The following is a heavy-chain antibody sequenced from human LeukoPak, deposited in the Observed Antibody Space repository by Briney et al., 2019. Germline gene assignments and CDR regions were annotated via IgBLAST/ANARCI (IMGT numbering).Heavy chain of an antibody. J-gene: IGHJ4*02. V-gene: IGHV4-34*01. D-gene: IGHD6-13*01. CDR3: ARGRYVTTRGGAAAGFLDY. Sequence: TSETLSLTCAVYGGSFSGYYWSWIRQPPGKGLEWIGEINHSGSTNYNPSLKSRVTISVDTSKNQFSLKLSSVTAADTAVYYCARGRYVTTRGGAAAGFLDYWGQGTLVTVSS. CDR2: INHSGST. CDR1: GGSFSGYY.